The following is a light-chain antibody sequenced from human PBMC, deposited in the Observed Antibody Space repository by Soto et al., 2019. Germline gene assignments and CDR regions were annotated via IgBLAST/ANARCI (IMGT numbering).Light chain of an antibody. CDR2: GAY. V-gene: IGKV1-39*01. CDR1: QSISTY. J-gene: IGKJ1*01. CDR3: QQSFGAPRT. Sequence: DLPMTQSPSSLSASLGDRVTVTCRASQSISTYLNWFQQRPGKAPKLLIYGAYTLQDGVPSRFSGSGSETEFTLTISSLQPEDFATYYCQQSFGAPRTFGQGTRVDIK.